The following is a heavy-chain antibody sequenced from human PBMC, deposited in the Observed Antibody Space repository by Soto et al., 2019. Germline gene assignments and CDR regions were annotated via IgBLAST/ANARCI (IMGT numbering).Heavy chain of an antibody. J-gene: IGHJ3*02. Sequence: ASVKVSCKASGYTFTSYGISWVRQAPGQGLGWMGWISAYNGNTNYAQKLQGRVTMATDTSTSTAYMELRSLRSDDTAVYYCARDYDILTGYPHAFDIWGQGTMVTVSS. CDR3: ARDYDILTGYPHAFDI. D-gene: IGHD3-9*01. V-gene: IGHV1-18*01. CDR1: GYTFTSYG. CDR2: ISAYNGNT.